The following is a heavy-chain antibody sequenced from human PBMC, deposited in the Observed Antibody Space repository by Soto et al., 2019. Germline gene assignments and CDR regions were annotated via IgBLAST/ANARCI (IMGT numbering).Heavy chain of an antibody. J-gene: IGHJ4*02. V-gene: IGHV3-21*01. CDR2: ISSSSSYI. CDR3: ASPGQSFWSGYLDY. D-gene: IGHD3-3*01. Sequence: GSLRLSCAASGFTXSSYSMNWVRQAPGKGLEWVSSISSSSSYIYYADSVKGRFTISRDNAKNSLYLQMNSLRAEDTAVYYCASPGQSFWSGYLDYWGQGTLVTVSS. CDR1: GFTXSSYS.